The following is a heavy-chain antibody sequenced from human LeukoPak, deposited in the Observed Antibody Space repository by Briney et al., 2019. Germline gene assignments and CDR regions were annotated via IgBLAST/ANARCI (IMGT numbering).Heavy chain of an antibody. J-gene: IGHJ5*02. CDR2: IRDDGTDE. V-gene: IGHV3-30*02. Sequence: PGGSLRLSCAGSGFTPSIYGMHWVRQAPGKGLEWVAFIRDDGTDEYYADSVKGRFTISRDTSKNTVYLQMKSLRAEDTAVYYCAKEMYGSGWCNWFDPWGQGTLVTVS. D-gene: IGHD6-19*01. CDR1: GFTPSIYG. CDR3: AKEMYGSGWCNWFDP.